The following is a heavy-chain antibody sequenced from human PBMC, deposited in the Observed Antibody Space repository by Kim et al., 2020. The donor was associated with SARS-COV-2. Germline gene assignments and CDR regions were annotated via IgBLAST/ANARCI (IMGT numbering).Heavy chain of an antibody. CDR2: INPNSGGT. D-gene: IGHD1-20*01. Sequence: ASVKVSCEASGYTFTNYYIHWVRQAPGQGLEWMGRINPNSGGTNYAQKFQGRVTMTRDTSISTAYMELSSLRSDDTAVYYCARDSSMTGRTSAFDIWGQG. CDR3: ARDSSMTGRTSAFDI. CDR1: GYTFTNYY. V-gene: IGHV1-2*06. J-gene: IGHJ3*02.